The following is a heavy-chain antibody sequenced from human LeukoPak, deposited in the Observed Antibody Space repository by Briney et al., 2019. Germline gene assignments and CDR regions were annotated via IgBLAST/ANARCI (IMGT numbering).Heavy chain of an antibody. CDR3: ATGGGYCSSTSCWCY. Sequence: GESLQISCKGSGSSFTSYWIGWVRQLPGKGLEWMGIIYPGDSDTRYSPSFQGQVTISADKSISTAYLQWSSLKASDTAMYYCATGGGYCSSTSCWCYWGQGTLVTVSS. J-gene: IGHJ4*02. CDR2: IYPGDSDT. V-gene: IGHV5-51*01. CDR1: GSSFTSYW. D-gene: IGHD2-2*01.